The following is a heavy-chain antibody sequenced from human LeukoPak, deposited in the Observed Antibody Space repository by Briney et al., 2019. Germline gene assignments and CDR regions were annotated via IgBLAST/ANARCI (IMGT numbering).Heavy chain of an antibody. D-gene: IGHD1-1*01. CDR1: GYTLTDLS. CDR2: FDPEDGET. J-gene: IGHJ6*02. Sequence: SVKVSCKVSGYTLTDLSMHWVRQAPGKGLEWMGGFDPEDGETIYAQKFRGRVTMTEDTSTDTAYMELSSLRSEDTAVYYCATPILEWASLDVWGQGTTVTVSS. CDR3: ATPILEWASLDV. V-gene: IGHV1-24*01.